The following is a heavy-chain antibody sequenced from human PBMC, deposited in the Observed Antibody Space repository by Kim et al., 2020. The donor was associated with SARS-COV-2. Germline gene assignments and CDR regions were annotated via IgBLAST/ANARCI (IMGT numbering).Heavy chain of an antibody. CDR2: ISHRGYIT. D-gene: IGHD4-17*01. CDR1: GFTVSSYG. J-gene: IGHJ4*02. V-gene: IGHV3-23*01. Sequence: GGSLRLSCAGSGFTVSSYGMSLGCHAPWKGLEWVSAISHRGYITDYADSMKGRFTISRDNSKNTLYLQMNSLRADDTALYYCAIRGSNYGAYNYWGQGTLVTVSS. CDR3: AIRGSNYGAYNY.